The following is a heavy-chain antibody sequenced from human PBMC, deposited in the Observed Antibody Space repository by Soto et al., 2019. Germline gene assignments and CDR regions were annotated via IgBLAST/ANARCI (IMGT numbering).Heavy chain of an antibody. D-gene: IGHD2-2*01. CDR1: GGSISDDSY. V-gene: IGHV4-30-4*01. Sequence: SETLSLTCSVSGGSISDDSYWSWIRQTPGKGLGWIGYIYHTGNTYYNPSLRSRVSFSVDKPKSQFSLKLISVTAADTAVYYCARDEYQLLPSVSWFDSWGQGTLVTVSS. J-gene: IGHJ5*01. CDR2: IYHTGNT. CDR3: ARDEYQLLPSVSWFDS.